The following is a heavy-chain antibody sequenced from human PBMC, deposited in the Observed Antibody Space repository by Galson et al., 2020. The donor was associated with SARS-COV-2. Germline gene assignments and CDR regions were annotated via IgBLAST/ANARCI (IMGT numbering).Heavy chain of an antibody. Sequence: GGPLRLSCAASGFTFSSYGMHWVRQAPGKGLEWVAVIWYDGSNKYYADSVKGRFTISRDNSKNTLYLQMNSLRAEDTAVYYCARDGIVGATTGLDYWGQGTLVTVSS. J-gene: IGHJ4*02. D-gene: IGHD1-26*01. CDR3: ARDGIVGATTGLDY. CDR1: GFTFSSYG. V-gene: IGHV3-33*01. CDR2: IWYDGSNK.